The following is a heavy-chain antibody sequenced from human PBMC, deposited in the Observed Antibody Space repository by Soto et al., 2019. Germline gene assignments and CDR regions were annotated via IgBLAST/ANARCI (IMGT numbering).Heavy chain of an antibody. V-gene: IGHV3-21*01. D-gene: IGHD2-15*01. Sequence: GGSLRLSCAASGFTFSSYSMNWVRQAPGKGLEWVSSISSSSSYIYYADSVKGRFTISRDNAKNSLYLQMNSLRAEDTAVYYCARDGTGYCSGGSCYVAEYFQHWGQGTLVTVSS. CDR2: ISSSSSYI. CDR1: GFTFSSYS. J-gene: IGHJ1*01. CDR3: ARDGTGYCSGGSCYVAEYFQH.